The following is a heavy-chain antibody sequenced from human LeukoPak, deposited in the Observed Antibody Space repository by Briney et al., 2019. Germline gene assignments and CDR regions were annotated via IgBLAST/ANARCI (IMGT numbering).Heavy chain of an antibody. CDR2: INPSSGAT. J-gene: IGHJ5*02. Sequence: ASMKVSCKASGYSFIAYYMHWVRQAPGQGLEWMGWINPSSGATNYAQKFQGRVTMTRDTSISTAYMELSSLRSEDTAVYYCARGHYVLLWFGESPRNNWFDPWGQGTLVTVSS. CDR3: ARGHYVLLWFGESPRNNWFDP. V-gene: IGHV1-2*02. CDR1: GYSFIAYY. D-gene: IGHD3-10*01.